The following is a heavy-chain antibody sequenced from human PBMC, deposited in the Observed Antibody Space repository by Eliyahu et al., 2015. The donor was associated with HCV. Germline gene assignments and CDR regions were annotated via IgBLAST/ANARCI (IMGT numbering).Heavy chain of an antibody. V-gene: IGHV2-5*02. CDR2: IYWDDXE. J-gene: IGHJ4*02. CDR3: AHENRGTTPLDH. D-gene: IGHD2-15*01. Sequence: QITLKESGPTLVKPTQTLTLTCTSSGFSLXXSGMGXGWXRQPPGKALEWLALIYWDDXERYSPSLKSRLTIRKDTSKNQVVLTMTNMDPVDTATYYCAHENRGTTPLDHWGQGTLVTVSS. CDR1: GFSLXXSGMG.